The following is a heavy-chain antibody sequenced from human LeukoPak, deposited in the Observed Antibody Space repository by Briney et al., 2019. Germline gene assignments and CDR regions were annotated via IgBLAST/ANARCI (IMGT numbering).Heavy chain of an antibody. J-gene: IGHJ5*02. CDR1: GFTFSSYE. V-gene: IGHV3-48*03. D-gene: IGHD3-9*01. Sequence: GGSLRLSCAASGFTFSSYEMNWVRQAPGKGLEWVSYISSSGSTIYYADSVKGRFTISRDNAKNSLYLQMNSLRAEDTAVYYCARGDVLRYFDWSPVHWFDPWGQGSLATVSS. CDR3: ARGDVLRYFDWSPVHWFDP. CDR2: ISSSGSTI.